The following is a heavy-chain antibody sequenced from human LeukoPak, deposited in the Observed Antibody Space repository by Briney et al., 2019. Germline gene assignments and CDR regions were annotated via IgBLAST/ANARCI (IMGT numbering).Heavy chain of an antibody. V-gene: IGHV4-59*11. Sequence: SETLSLTCTVSGGSISSHYWSWIRQPPGKGLEWIGYIYYSGSTNYNPSLKSRDTISVDTSKNQFSLKLSSVTAADTAVYYCAAHDFDYWGQGTLVTVSS. CDR3: AAHDFDY. CDR2: IYYSGST. J-gene: IGHJ4*02. CDR1: GGSISSHY.